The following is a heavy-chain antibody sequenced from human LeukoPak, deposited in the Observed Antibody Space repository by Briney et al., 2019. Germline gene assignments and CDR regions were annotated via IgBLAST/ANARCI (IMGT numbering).Heavy chain of an antibody. CDR1: GFTFSSYG. Sequence: GRSLRLSCAVSGFTFSSYGMHWVRQAPGKGLEWVAVIWYDGSNKYYADSVKGRFTISRDNSKNTLYLQMNSLRAEDTAVDYCARATPYYDFWSGYLEYWGQGTLVTVSS. V-gene: IGHV3-33*01. J-gene: IGHJ4*02. D-gene: IGHD3-3*01. CDR3: ARATPYYDFWSGYLEY. CDR2: IWYDGSNK.